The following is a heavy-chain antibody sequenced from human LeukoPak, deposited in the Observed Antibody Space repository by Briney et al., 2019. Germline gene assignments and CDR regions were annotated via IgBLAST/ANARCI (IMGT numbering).Heavy chain of an antibody. D-gene: IGHD6-13*01. CDR2: IKQDGSEK. J-gene: IGHJ4*02. V-gene: IGHV3-7*03. CDR3: ARATPLISIAAAGTLDY. Sequence: PGGSLRLSCAASGFTFSSYWMSWVRQAPAKGLEWVANIKQDGSEKYYVDSVKGRFTISRDNAKNSLYLQMNSLRAEDTAVYYCARATPLISIAAAGTLDYWGQGTLVTVSS. CDR1: GFTFSSYW.